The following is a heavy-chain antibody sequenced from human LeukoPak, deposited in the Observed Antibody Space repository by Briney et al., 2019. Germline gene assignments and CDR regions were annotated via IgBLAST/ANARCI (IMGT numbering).Heavy chain of an antibody. CDR1: GFTVSSNY. J-gene: IGHJ3*02. D-gene: IGHD3-22*01. CDR3: ARVYRLYDSSGYYTSSRAFDI. V-gene: IGHV3-53*01. Sequence: GGSLRLSCAASGFTVSSNYMSWVRQAPGKGLEWVSVISSGGSTYYADSVKGRFTISRDNSKNTLYLQMNSLRAEDTAVYYCARVYRLYDSSGYYTSSRAFDIWGQGTMVTVSS. CDR2: ISSGGST.